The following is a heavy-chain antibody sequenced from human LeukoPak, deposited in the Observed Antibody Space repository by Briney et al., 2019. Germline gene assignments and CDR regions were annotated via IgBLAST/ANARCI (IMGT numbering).Heavy chain of an antibody. Sequence: PGGSLRLSCAASGFDLSRNGMHWVRQAPGKGLEWVAVIWDDGSYKDYGDSVKGRFTISRDNSKNTLYLDMISLRAEDTAVYFCAGRFSSGEGYWGQGTHVTVSS. V-gene: IGHV3-30*02. J-gene: IGHJ4*02. D-gene: IGHD6-19*01. CDR2: IWDDGSYK. CDR3: AGRFSSGEGY. CDR1: GFDLSRNG.